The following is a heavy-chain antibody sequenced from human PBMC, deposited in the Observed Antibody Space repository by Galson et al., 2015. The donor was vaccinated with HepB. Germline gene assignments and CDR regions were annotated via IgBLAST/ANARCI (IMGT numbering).Heavy chain of an antibody. CDR3: AECSSTSCYHYAFDI. J-gene: IGHJ3*02. D-gene: IGHD2-2*01. CDR2: IIPIFGTA. V-gene: IGHV1-69*13. CDR1: GGTFSSYA. Sequence: SVKVSCKASGGTFSSYAISWVRQAPGQGLEWMGGIIPIFGTANYAQKFQGRVTITADESTSTAYMELSSLRSEDTAVYYCAECSSTSCYHYAFDIWGQGTMVTVSS.